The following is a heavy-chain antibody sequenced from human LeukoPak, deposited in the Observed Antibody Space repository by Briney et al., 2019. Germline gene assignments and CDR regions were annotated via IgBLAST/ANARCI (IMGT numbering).Heavy chain of an antibody. CDR2: ISGSGGGT. D-gene: IGHD5-18*01. J-gene: IGHJ4*02. Sequence: PGGSLRLSCAASGFTFSSYAMSWVRQAPGKGLEWVSAISGSGGGTYYADSVKGRFTISRDNYENTLYLQMSSPRAEDTAVYHCAKTNIQLLKHWGQGTLVTVSS. V-gene: IGHV3-23*01. CDR3: AKTNIQLLKH. CDR1: GFTFSSYA.